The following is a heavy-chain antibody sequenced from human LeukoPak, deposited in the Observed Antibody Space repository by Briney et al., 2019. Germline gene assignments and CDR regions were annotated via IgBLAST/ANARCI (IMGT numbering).Heavy chain of an antibody. CDR3: ARAGYSYGIISYFDS. CDR2: IYHNGGT. Sequence: SETLSLTCTVSGGSISSSNYYWGWIRQPPGKGLEWIGSIYHNGGTYYNPSLKNRVTISRDTSKNQFSLKLSSVTAADTAIYYCARAGYSYGIISYFDSWGQGTLVTVSS. V-gene: IGHV4-39*01. J-gene: IGHJ4*02. CDR1: GGSISSSNYY. D-gene: IGHD5-18*01.